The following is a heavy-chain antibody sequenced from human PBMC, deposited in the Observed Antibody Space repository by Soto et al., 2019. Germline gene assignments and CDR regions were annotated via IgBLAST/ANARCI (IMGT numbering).Heavy chain of an antibody. V-gene: IGHV4-59*01. CDR2: IHYNGNT. CDR1: GDSISASS. CDR3: AREGNLARGLHPLYV. Sequence: QVQLQVSAPGLVKPSETLSLTCTVSGDSISASSWSWVRQPPGKGLEWIGNIHYNGNTKYNPSLQTRVTMSVDTSKKQFSLNMISVSAAYTAKYFCAREGNLARGLHPLYVWGQGTLVTVSS. J-gene: IGHJ1*01. D-gene: IGHD3-16*01.